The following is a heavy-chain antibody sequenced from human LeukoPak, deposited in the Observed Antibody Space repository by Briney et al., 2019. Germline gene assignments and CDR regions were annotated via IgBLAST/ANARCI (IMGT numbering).Heavy chain of an antibody. CDR3: AKDLYYYDSSGYHYTFDY. Sequence: GGSLRLSCAASGFTFSSYAMSCVRQAPGKGLEWVSAISGSGGSTYYADSVKGRFTISRDNSKNTLYLQMNSLRAEDTAVYYCAKDLYYYDSSGYHYTFDYWGQGTLVTVSS. CDR1: GFTFSSYA. V-gene: IGHV3-23*01. J-gene: IGHJ4*02. CDR2: ISGSGGST. D-gene: IGHD3-22*01.